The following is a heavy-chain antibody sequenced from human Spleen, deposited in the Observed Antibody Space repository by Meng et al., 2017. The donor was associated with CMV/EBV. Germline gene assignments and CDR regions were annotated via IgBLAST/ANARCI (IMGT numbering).Heavy chain of an antibody. D-gene: IGHD6-6*01. J-gene: IGHJ4*02. Sequence: ASVKVSCKASGYTFSGHFMHWVRQAPGQGLEWMGLIDPKSGDTNYAREFQGRVTMTRDTSISTAYMEMSRLRSDDTAVYYCVRALAPPGSIDYWGQGTLVTVSS. CDR3: VRALAPPGSIDY. CDR2: IDPKSGDT. CDR1: GYTFSGHF. V-gene: IGHV1-2*02.